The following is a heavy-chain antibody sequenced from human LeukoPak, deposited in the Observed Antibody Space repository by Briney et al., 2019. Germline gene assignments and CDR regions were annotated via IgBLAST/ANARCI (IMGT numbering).Heavy chain of an antibody. J-gene: IGHJ4*02. D-gene: IGHD5-24*01. CDR2: IYPGDSNT. CDR3: ARLADSGWLLDY. V-gene: IGHV5-51*01. Sequence: GESLKISCKGSGYSFTTYWIGWVRHMPGKGLEWMGIIYPGDSNTRYSPSFQGQVTVSADKSITTAYLQWSSLKASDTAMYYCARLADSGWLLDYWGQGTLVTVSS. CDR1: GYSFTTYW.